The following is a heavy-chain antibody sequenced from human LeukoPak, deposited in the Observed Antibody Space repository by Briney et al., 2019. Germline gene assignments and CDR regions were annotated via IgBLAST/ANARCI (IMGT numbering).Heavy chain of an antibody. V-gene: IGHV4-4*02. CDR2: VHLNGAT. Sequence: SGTLSLTCAVSGGSILSTNWWSWVRHPPGKGLEWIGEVHLNGATNYNPSVEGRVTMSIDKSKNHLSLEVISVTAADTAMYYCTRESGAFSPFGFWGQGTLVTVSS. D-gene: IGHD1-26*01. CDR1: GGSILSTNW. J-gene: IGHJ4*02. CDR3: TRESGAFSPFGF.